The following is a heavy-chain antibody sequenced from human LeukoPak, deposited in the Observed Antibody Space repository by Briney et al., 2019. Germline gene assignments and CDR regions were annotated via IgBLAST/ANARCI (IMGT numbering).Heavy chain of an antibody. D-gene: IGHD3-10*01. CDR2: IRSKGNSYAT. J-gene: IGHJ6*02. CDR3: TTDYGSENYYYGMDV. Sequence: GGSLTLFCAASGFTFSGSAMHWVRQASGEGREWVSRIRSKGNSYATAYAASVKGRFTISRDDSKNTAYLQMNSLKTEDTAVYYCTTDYGSENYYYGMDVWGQGTTVTVSS. CDR1: GFTFSGSA. V-gene: IGHV3-73*01.